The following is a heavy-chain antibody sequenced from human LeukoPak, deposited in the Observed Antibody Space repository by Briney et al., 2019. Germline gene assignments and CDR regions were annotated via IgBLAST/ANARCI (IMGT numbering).Heavy chain of an antibody. CDR2: INPSGGST. D-gene: IGHD2-15*01. J-gene: IGHJ6*03. V-gene: IGHV1-46*01. CDR1: GYTFTSYY. CDR3: ARVLCSGGSCYSGLLYYYYMDV. Sequence: ASVKVSCKASGYTFTSYYMHWVRQAPGQGLEWMGIINPSGGSTNYAQKFQGRVTITADESTSTAYMELSSLRSEDTAVYYCARVLCSGGSCYSGLLYYYYMDVWGKGTTVTISS.